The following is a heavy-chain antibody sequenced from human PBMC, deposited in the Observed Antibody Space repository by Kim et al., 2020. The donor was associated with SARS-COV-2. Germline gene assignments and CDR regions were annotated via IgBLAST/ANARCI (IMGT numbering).Heavy chain of an antibody. D-gene: IGHD1-7*01. J-gene: IGHJ4*02. V-gene: IGHV4-31*03. Sequence: SETLSLTCTVSGGSISSGGYYCSWIRQHPGKGLEWIGYIYYSGSTYYNPSLKSRVTISVDTSKNQFSLKLSSVTAADTAVYYCARSPKRITGTHNWGQGTLVTVSS. CDR1: GGSISSGGYY. CDR3: ARSPKRITGTHN. CDR2: IYYSGST.